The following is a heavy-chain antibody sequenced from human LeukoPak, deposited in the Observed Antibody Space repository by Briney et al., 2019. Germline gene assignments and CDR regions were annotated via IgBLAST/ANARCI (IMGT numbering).Heavy chain of an antibody. D-gene: IGHD1-26*01. CDR1: GYTFTGYY. CDR2: INPNSGGT. Sequence: ASVKVSCKASGYTFTGYYIHWVRQAPGQGLEWMGWINPNSGGTNYAQKFQGWVTMTRDTSISTAYMELSGLRSDATAVYYCAREGVGSAFDIWGQGTMVTVSS. J-gene: IGHJ3*02. V-gene: IGHV1-2*04. CDR3: AREGVGSAFDI.